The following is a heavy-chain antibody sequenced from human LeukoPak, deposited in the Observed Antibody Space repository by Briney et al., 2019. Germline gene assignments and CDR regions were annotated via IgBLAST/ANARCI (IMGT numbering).Heavy chain of an antibody. Sequence: GGSLRLSCAASGFTFSSYGMSWVRQAPGKGLEWVSAISGSGGSTYYADSVKGRFTISRDNSKNTLYLQMNSLRAEDTAVYYCAKRASGLRYFDWTPFEYWGQGTLVTVSS. V-gene: IGHV3-23*01. CDR1: GFTFSSYG. CDR3: AKRASGLRYFDWTPFEY. CDR2: ISGSGGST. J-gene: IGHJ4*02. D-gene: IGHD3-9*01.